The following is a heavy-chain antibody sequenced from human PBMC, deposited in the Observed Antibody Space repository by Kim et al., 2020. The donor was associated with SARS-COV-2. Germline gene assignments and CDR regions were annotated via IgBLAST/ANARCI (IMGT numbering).Heavy chain of an antibody. Sequence: GGSLRLSCAASGFAFSSYWMHWVRQAPGKGLEWVATIKQDGSERHYVDSLKGRFTISRDNAKNSLYLQMNSLRAEDTAVYYCVRGAGWYFDFWGRGTLGTVSS. V-gene: IGHV3-7*03. J-gene: IGHJ2*01. CDR1: GFAFSSYW. CDR2: IKQDGSER. CDR3: VRGAGWYFDF.